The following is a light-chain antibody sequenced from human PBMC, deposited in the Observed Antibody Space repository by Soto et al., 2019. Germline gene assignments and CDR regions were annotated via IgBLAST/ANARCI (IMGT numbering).Light chain of an antibody. V-gene: IGLV2-14*01. CDR1: SSDVGGYDY. J-gene: IGLJ2*01. Sequence: QSAPTQPASVSGSPGQSIIISCSGTSSDVGGYDYVSWYQQYPGKAPKLMIYDVTNRPSGVSDRFSGSKSGNTASLTISGLQAEDEADYYCSSYTSSSSRVVFGGGTKLTVL. CDR3: SSYTSSSSRVV. CDR2: DVT.